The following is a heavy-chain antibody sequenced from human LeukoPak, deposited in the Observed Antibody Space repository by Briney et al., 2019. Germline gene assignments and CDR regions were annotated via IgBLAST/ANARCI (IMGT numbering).Heavy chain of an antibody. D-gene: IGHD3-16*02. J-gene: IGHJ4*02. CDR2: INHSGST. Sequence: SETLSLTCAVYGGPFSGYYCSWVRQPPGKGLEWIGEINHSGSTNYNPSLKSRVTISLDTSKNQFSLKLSSVTAADTAVYYCAVGRSFWGQGTLVTVSS. CDR3: AVGRSF. V-gene: IGHV4-34*01. CDR1: GGPFSGYY.